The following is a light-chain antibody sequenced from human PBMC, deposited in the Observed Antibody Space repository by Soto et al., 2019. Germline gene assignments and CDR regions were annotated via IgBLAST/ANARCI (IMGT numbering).Light chain of an antibody. CDR3: QQYNNWPPMYT. CDR1: QNVNTN. Sequence: EIVMTQSPATLSVSPGERATLSCRASQNVNTNLAWYQQKPGQPPRPLIYDASTRATDVPARFSGSGSGTEFTLTINSLQSEDFAVYYCQQYNNWPPMYTFGQGTKLEIK. CDR2: DAS. J-gene: IGKJ2*01. V-gene: IGKV3-15*01.